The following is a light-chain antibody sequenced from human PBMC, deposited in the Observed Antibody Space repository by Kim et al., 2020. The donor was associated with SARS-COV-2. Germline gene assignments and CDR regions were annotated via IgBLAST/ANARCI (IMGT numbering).Light chain of an antibody. CDR1: ESVRNK. CDR3: QQYNDWPWT. Sequence: VSPEESATLSCRASESVRNKLAWYQHRPGQSPRLLIYGASSRATGIPGRFSGSGSGTDFTLTINSLQSEDFAIYYCQQYNDWPWTFGQGTKVDIK. V-gene: IGKV3D-15*01. CDR2: GAS. J-gene: IGKJ1*01.